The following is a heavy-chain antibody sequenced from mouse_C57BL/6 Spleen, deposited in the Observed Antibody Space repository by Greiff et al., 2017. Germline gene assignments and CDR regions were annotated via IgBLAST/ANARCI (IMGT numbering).Heavy chain of an antibody. CDR2: INPNNGGT. J-gene: IGHJ1*03. Sequence: EVKLMESGPELVKPGASVKIPCKASGYTFTDYNMDWVKQSHGKSLEWIGDINPNNGGTIYNQKFKGKATLTVDKSSSTAYMELRSLTSEDTAVYYCARCEWYFDVWGTGTTVTVSS. CDR3: ARCEWYFDV. V-gene: IGHV1-18*01. CDR1: GYTFTDYN.